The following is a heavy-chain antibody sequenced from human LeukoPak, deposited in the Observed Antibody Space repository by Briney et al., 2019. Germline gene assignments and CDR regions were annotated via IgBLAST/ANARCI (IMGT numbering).Heavy chain of an antibody. CDR3: ASRGVTMIVSHLFDI. V-gene: IGHV3-66*01. D-gene: IGHD3-22*01. CDR2: IYSGGST. CDR1: VFTVSSNF. J-gene: IGHJ3*02. Sequence: PGGSLRLSCAASVFTVSSNFMSWVGQAPGQGLEWVSVIYSGGSTYYADSVKGRFTISRDNSKNTLYLQMNSLRAEDTAVYYCASRGVTMIVSHLFDIWGQGTMVTVSS.